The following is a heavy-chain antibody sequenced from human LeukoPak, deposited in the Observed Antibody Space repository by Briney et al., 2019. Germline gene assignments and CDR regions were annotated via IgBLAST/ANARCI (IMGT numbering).Heavy chain of an antibody. Sequence: GASVKVSCKASGYTFTSYYMHWVRQAPGQGLEWMGIINPSGGSTSYAQKFQGRVTMTRDTSTSTVYMGLSSLRSEDTAVYYCAAVAGLLEWKYYFDYWGQGTLVTVSS. CDR3: AAVAGLLEWKYYFDY. D-gene: IGHD3-3*01. CDR1: GYTFTSYY. J-gene: IGHJ4*02. CDR2: INPSGGST. V-gene: IGHV1-46*01.